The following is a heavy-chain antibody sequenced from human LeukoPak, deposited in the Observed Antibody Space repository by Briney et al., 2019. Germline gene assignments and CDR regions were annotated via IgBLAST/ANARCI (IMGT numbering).Heavy chain of an antibody. V-gene: IGHV3-23*01. D-gene: IGHD2-2*01. CDR2: ISGSGGST. CDR3: AKARGSSTSLFFDH. CDR1: EFSFSSYA. Sequence: PGGSLRLSCPASEFSFSSYAMSWVRQAPGKGLEWVSGISGSGGSTYYADSVKGRFTISRDNSKNTLYLQMNSLRADDTAVYYCAKARGSSTSLFFDHWGQGTLVTVSS. J-gene: IGHJ4*02.